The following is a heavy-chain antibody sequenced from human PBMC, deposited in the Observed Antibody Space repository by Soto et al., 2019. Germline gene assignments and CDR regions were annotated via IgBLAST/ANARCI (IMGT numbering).Heavy chain of an antibody. Sequence: EVQLLESGGGLVQPGGSLRLSCAASGFTFSSYAMRWVRQAPGQGLEWVSDISGSGGSTYYADSVKGRFTISRDNSKNTLYLQMNSLRAEDTAVYYCAKDSVNYYDSSGYYYWGQGTLVTVSS. V-gene: IGHV3-23*01. CDR2: ISGSGGST. CDR1: GFTFSSYA. D-gene: IGHD3-22*01. CDR3: AKDSVNYYDSSGYYY. J-gene: IGHJ4*02.